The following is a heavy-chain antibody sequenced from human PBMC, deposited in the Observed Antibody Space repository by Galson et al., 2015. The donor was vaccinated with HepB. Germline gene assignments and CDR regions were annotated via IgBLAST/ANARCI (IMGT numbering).Heavy chain of an antibody. Sequence: SLRLSCAASGFTFHTNGMSWVRQAPGKGLEWVSSIGGGGTDRYYAGSVRGRFTISRDNSRNMVYLQLSSPGVEDAALYYCVKHWDFWGRGTMVTVSS. V-gene: IGHV3-23*01. CDR1: GFTFHTNG. J-gene: IGHJ4*02. D-gene: IGHD1-1*01. CDR3: VKHWDF. CDR2: IGGGGTDR.